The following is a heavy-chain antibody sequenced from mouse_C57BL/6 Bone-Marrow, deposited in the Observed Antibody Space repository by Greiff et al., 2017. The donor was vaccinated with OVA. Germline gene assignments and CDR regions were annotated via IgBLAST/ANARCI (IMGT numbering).Heavy chain of an antibody. CDR1: GYTFTSYG. V-gene: IGHV1-81*01. CDR3: AKYGCYSWFAY. Sequence: VQLQQSGAELARPGASVKLSCKASGYTFTSYGISWVKQRTGQGLEWIGEIYPRSGNTYYNEKFKGKATLTADKSSSTAYMELRSLTSEDSAVYFGAKYGCYSWFAYWGQGTLVTVSA. J-gene: IGHJ3*01. CDR2: IYPRSGNT. D-gene: IGHD2-3*01.